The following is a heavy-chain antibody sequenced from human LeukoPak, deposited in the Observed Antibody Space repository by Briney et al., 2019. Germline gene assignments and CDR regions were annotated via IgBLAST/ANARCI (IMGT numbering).Heavy chain of an antibody. CDR2: ISSSSSYI. J-gene: IGHJ4*02. CDR1: GFTFSSYW. CDR3: ARRIVATAGSDC. Sequence: GGSLRLSCAASGFTFSSYWMHWVRQAPGKGLEWVSSISSSSSYIYYADSVKGRFTISRDNAKNSLYLQMNSLRAEDTAVYYCARRIVATAGSDCWGQGTLVTVSS. D-gene: IGHD5-12*01. V-gene: IGHV3-21*01.